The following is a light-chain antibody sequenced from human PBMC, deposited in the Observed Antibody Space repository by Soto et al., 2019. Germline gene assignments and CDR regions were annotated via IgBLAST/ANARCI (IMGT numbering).Light chain of an antibody. CDR3: KQGYSIPLT. V-gene: IGKV1-39*01. Sequence: IQMTQSPSSLSASVGDRVTITCRASQSISSLLYWFQQKPGQAPKLLIYGASSLQSGVPSRFTGSGSGTDFTLTISSLQLEDLATYCCKQGYSIPLTFSGGTRVEIK. J-gene: IGKJ4*01. CDR2: GAS. CDR1: QSISSL.